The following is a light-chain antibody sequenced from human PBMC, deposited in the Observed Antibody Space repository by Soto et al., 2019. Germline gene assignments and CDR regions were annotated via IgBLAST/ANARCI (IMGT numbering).Light chain of an antibody. Sequence: DIPLTQSPSFLSASVGDRVTITCRASQGISSYLAWDQQKPGKAPKLLIYAASTLQSGVPSRFSGGGSGTEFTLTISSLQPEDFATYYCQHLNHYPALNFGGGTKVEVK. CDR3: QHLNHYPALN. J-gene: IGKJ4*01. CDR2: AAS. V-gene: IGKV1-9*01. CDR1: QGISSY.